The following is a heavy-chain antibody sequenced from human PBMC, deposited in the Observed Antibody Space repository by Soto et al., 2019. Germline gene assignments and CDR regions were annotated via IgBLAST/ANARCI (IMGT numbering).Heavy chain of an antibody. D-gene: IGHD6-13*01. CDR3: AKDKVGSTWFNKYFDS. Sequence: QVQLVESGGGVVQAGNSLRLSCAASGFTFSSFGMSWVRQVPGKGLEWVAVISYDGHKIYYVDSVRGRFTISRDNSKNTLYLQMNSLILDDTAVYYCAKDKVGSTWFNKYFDSWGQGTLVTVSS. CDR1: GFTFSSFG. J-gene: IGHJ4*02. V-gene: IGHV3-30*18. CDR2: ISYDGHKI.